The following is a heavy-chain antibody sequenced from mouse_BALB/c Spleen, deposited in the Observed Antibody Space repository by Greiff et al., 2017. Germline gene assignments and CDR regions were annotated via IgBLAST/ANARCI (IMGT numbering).Heavy chain of an antibody. V-gene: IGHV5-4*02. CDR2: ISDGGSYT. D-gene: IGHD2-4*01. Sequence: EVQRVESGGGLVKPGGSLKLSCAASGFTFSDYYMYWVRQTPEKRLEWVATISDGGSYTYYPDSVKGRFTISRDNAKNNLYLQMSSLKSEDTAMYYCARERVDYGLDDGGQGTTLTVAA. CDR1: GFTFSDYY. J-gene: IGHJ2*01. CDR3: ARERVDYGLDD.